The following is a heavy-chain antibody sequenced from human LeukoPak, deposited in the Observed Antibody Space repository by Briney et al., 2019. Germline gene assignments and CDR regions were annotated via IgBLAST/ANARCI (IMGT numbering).Heavy chain of an antibody. CDR1: GFTFSSYW. J-gene: IGHJ4*02. V-gene: IGHV3-7*04. D-gene: IGHD3-10*01. Sequence: GGSLRLSCAASGFTFSSYWMSWVRQAPGKGLEWVANIKQDESEKYYVDSVKGRFTISRDNAKNSLYLQMNSLRAEDTAVYYCARGSYGSGSYYNGPLPFDYWGQGTLVTVSS. CDR2: IKQDESEK. CDR3: ARGSYGSGSYYNGPLPFDY.